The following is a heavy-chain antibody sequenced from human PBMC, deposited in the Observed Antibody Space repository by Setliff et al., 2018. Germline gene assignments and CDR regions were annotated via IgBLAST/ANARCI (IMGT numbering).Heavy chain of an antibody. CDR3: VRERRTPSYSTSSGRTYQYNMDV. J-gene: IGHJ6*03. CDR1: GGFFSSTNW. V-gene: IGHV4-4*02. Sequence: PSETLSLTCAVSGGFFSSTNWWGWVRQSPGKGLEWIGEIYHTGSANYNPSLTGRVIISGDKSKNQCSLKLKSVTAADTALYYCVRERRTPSYSTSSGRTYQYNMDVWGKGTTVTVSS. D-gene: IGHD2-21*01. CDR2: IYHTGSA.